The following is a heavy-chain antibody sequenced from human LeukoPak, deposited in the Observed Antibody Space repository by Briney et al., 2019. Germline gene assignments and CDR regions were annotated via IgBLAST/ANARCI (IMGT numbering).Heavy chain of an antibody. J-gene: IGHJ3*02. CDR2: IYHSGNT. V-gene: IGHV4-38-2*01. CDR1: GYPISSGYY. Sequence: SETLSLTCAVSGYPISSGYYWGWIRQPPGKGLEWIGSIYHSGNTNYNPSLKSRVTISVDTSKNQFSLKLNSVTAADTAVYYCARGNYDILTGYYNAFDIWGQGTMVTVSS. D-gene: IGHD3-9*01. CDR3: ARGNYDILTGYYNAFDI.